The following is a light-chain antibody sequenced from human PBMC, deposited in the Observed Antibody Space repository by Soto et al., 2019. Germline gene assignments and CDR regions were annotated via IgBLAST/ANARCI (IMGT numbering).Light chain of an antibody. CDR3: SSYTSSSTYV. CDR1: SSDVGGYNY. V-gene: IGLV2-14*01. Sequence: QSVLTQPASVSGSPGQSITISCTGTSSDVGGYNYVSWYQHHPGKAPKLMIYEVSNRPSGVSNRFSGSKSGNTASLTISGLQAEDEGDYYCSSYTSSSTYVSGPRTKVTV. J-gene: IGLJ1*01. CDR2: EVS.